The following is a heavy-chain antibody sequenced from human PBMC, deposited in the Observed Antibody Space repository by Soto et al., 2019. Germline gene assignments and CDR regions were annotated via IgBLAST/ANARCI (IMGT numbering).Heavy chain of an antibody. CDR1: GFTFSDYY. Sequence: GGSLRLSCAASGFTFSDYYMSWIRQAPGKGLEWVSYISSSSSYTNYADSVKGRFTISRDNAKKTLFLQMNSLREEDTAVYYCSRVGIRATFFDYWGQGTLVTVSS. V-gene: IGHV3-11*06. J-gene: IGHJ4*02. D-gene: IGHD3-16*01. CDR3: SRVGIRATFFDY. CDR2: ISSSSSYT.